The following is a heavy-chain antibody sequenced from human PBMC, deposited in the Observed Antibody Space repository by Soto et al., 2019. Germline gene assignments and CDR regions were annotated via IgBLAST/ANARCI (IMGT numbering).Heavy chain of an antibody. CDR2: IYPGDSDT. Sequence: GESLKISCKGSGYSFTSYWIGWVRQMPGKGLEWMGIIYPGDSDTRYSPSFQGQVTISADKSISTAYLQWGSLKASDTAMYYCARTRTNGVWGPSGYYYYYMDVWGKGTTVTVSS. J-gene: IGHJ6*03. D-gene: IGHD2-8*01. CDR3: ARTRTNGVWGPSGYYYYYMDV. V-gene: IGHV5-51*01. CDR1: GYSFTSYW.